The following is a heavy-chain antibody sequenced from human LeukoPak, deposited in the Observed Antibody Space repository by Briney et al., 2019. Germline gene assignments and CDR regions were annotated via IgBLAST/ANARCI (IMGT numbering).Heavy chain of an antibody. D-gene: IGHD4-23*01. CDR3: ARGYGDKYYFDY. CDR1: GFTFSSYS. J-gene: IGHJ4*02. V-gene: IGHV3-21*01. Sequence: GRSLRLSCAASGFTFSSYSMNWVRQAPGKGVEWVSSISSSSSYIYYADSVKGRFTISRDNAKNSLYLQMNSLRAEDTAVYYCARGYGDKYYFDYWGQGTLVTVSS. CDR2: ISSSSSYI.